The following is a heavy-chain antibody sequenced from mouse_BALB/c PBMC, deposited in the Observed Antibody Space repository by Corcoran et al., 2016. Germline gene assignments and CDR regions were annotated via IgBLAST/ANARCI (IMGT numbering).Heavy chain of an antibody. CDR1: GYTFTSYV. J-gene: IGHJ3*01. Sequence: EVQLQQSGPELVKPGASVKMSCMASGYTFTSYVMHWVKQKPGQGLEWIGYINPYNDGTKYNEKFKDKATLTSDKSSSTAYMELSSLTSEDSAVYYCATEDDYDVAWFAYWGQGTLVTVSA. CDR2: INPYNDGT. CDR3: ATEDDYDVAWFAY. V-gene: IGHV1S136*01. D-gene: IGHD2-4*01.